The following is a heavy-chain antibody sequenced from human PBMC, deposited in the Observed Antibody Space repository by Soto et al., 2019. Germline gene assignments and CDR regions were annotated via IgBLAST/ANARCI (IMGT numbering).Heavy chain of an antibody. CDR1: GYTFTSYG. Sequence: QVQLVQSGAEVKKPGASVKVSCKASGYTFTSYGISWVRQAPGQGLEWMGWISASNGNTNYAQKLQGRVTMTTDTSTSTADMELRSLRSDDTAVYYCARGYCSGGSCYPDGHFDYWGQGTLVTVSS. J-gene: IGHJ4*02. V-gene: IGHV1-18*01. CDR3: ARGYCSGGSCYPDGHFDY. CDR2: ISASNGNT. D-gene: IGHD2-15*01.